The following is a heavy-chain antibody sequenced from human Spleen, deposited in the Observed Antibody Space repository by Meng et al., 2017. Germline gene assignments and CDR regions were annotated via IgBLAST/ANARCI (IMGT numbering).Heavy chain of an antibody. CDR3: ARDRAWDLVRFDP. CDR1: GLTFSSYG. D-gene: IGHD1-26*01. V-gene: IGHV3-33*01. CDR2: IWYDGSNK. Sequence: GESLKISCAASGLTFSSYGMHWVRQAPGKGLEWVAVIWYDGSNKYYADSVKGRFTISRDNSKNTLYLQMNRLRAEDTAVYYCARDRAWDLVRFDPWGQGTLVTVSS. J-gene: IGHJ5*02.